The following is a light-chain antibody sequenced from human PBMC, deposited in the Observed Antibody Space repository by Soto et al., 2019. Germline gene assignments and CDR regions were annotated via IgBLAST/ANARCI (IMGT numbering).Light chain of an antibody. CDR1: QSVSSY. J-gene: IGKJ1*01. CDR3: QQRSKWPRT. Sequence: EIVLTQSPATLSLSPGERATLSCRASQSVSSYLAWYQQKPGQAPRLLIYDASNRATGIPARFSGSGSGTDFTLTISSPEPDDFAVYYCQQRSKWPRTFGQGTKVEIK. CDR2: DAS. V-gene: IGKV3-11*01.